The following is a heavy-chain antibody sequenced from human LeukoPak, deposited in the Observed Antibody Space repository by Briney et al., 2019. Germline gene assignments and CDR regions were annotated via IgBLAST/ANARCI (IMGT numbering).Heavy chain of an antibody. CDR2: ISSSWNT. V-gene: IGHV4-39*01. J-gene: IGHJ4*02. CDR3: ARHSRGSTIFWDY. D-gene: IGHD3-9*01. CDR1: GRSISTGSYY. Sequence: SETLSLTCTVCGRSISTGSYYWGWVRQPPGKGLEWIGSISSSWNTYSSVSLRSRGTISVDTSKNQFSLRLSSVTAADTAVYFCARHSRGSTIFWDYWGQGTLVTVSS.